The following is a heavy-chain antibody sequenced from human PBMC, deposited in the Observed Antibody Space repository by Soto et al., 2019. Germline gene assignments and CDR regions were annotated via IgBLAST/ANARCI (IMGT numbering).Heavy chain of an antibody. Sequence: GGSLRLSCAAFGFTFSSYGMHWVRQAPGKGLEWVAVISYDGSNKYYADSVKGRFTISRDNSKNTLYLQMNSLRAEDTAVYYCAKIYGSGSYSPYWGQGTLVTVSS. CDR3: AKIYGSGSYSPY. CDR1: GFTFSSYG. V-gene: IGHV3-30*18. D-gene: IGHD3-10*01. CDR2: ISYDGSNK. J-gene: IGHJ4*02.